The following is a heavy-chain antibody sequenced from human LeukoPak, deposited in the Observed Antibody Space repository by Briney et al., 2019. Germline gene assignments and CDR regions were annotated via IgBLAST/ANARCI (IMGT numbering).Heavy chain of an antibody. J-gene: IGHJ4*02. D-gene: IGHD1-1*01. V-gene: IGHV3-30*02. CDR1: GFTFSSYG. CDR2: IWYGGSNK. Sequence: GGSLRLSCAASGFTFSSYGMHWVRQAPGKGLEWVAVIWYGGSNKYYADSVKGRFTISRDNSKNTLHLQMNSLRAGDTAVYYCAKDRNDRYYFDYWGQGTLVTVSS. CDR3: AKDRNDRYYFDY.